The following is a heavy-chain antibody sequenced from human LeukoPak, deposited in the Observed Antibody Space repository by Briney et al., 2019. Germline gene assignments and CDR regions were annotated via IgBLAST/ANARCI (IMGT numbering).Heavy chain of an antibody. V-gene: IGHV4-4*07. D-gene: IGHD6-19*01. Sequence: SETLSLTCTVSGGFISSYYWSWIRQPAGKGLEWIGRIYTSGSTNYNPSLKSRVTISVDKSKNQFSLKLSSVTAADTAVYYCARAGTSIAVAGIFDYWGQGTLVTVSS. CDR2: IYTSGST. J-gene: IGHJ4*02. CDR3: ARAGTSIAVAGIFDY. CDR1: GGFISSYY.